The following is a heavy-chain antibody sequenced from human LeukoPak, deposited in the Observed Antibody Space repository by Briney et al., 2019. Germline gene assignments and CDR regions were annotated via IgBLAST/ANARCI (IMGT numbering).Heavy chain of an antibody. V-gene: IGHV4-59*01. Sequence: PSETLSLTCTVSDGSISSYYWSWIRQPPVKGLEWIAYVHYSGSTNYNPSLKSRVSISVDTSKNQFSLKLTSVTAADTAVYYCARSSRYQYYFDYWGQGTLVTVSS. D-gene: IGHD6-25*01. CDR3: ARSSRYQYYFDY. J-gene: IGHJ4*02. CDR2: VHYSGST. CDR1: DGSISSYY.